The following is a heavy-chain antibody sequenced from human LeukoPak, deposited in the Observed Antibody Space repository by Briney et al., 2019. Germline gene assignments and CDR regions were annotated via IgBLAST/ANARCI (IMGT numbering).Heavy chain of an antibody. Sequence: SETLSLTCTVSGVSISSSSYYWVWIRQPPGKGLEWVGSIYYSGSTYDNPSLKSLVTISVDTSKNQFSLKLSSVTAADTAVYYCVGHRHAYCGGDCYPGAFDIWGQGTMVTVSS. CDR2: IYYSGST. J-gene: IGHJ3*02. V-gene: IGHV4-39*07. CDR1: GVSISSSSYY. D-gene: IGHD2-21*02. CDR3: VGHRHAYCGGDCYPGAFDI.